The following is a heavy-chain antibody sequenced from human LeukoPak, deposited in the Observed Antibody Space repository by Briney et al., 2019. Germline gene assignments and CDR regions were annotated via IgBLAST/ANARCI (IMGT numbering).Heavy chain of an antibody. V-gene: IGHV4-59*08. CDR3: ARHPREDYFDY. CDR1: GGSISSYY. CDR2: IYYSGST. Sequence: SETLSFTCTVSGGSISSYYWSWIRQPPGKGLEWIGYIYYSGSTNYNPSLKSRVTISVDTSKNQFSLKLSSVTAADTAVYYCARHPREDYFDYWGQGTLVTVSS. J-gene: IGHJ4*02. D-gene: IGHD1-26*01.